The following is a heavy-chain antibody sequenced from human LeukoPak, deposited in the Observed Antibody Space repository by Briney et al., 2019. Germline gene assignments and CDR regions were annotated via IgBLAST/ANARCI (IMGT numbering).Heavy chain of an antibody. V-gene: IGHV3-23*01. D-gene: IGHD1-26*01. J-gene: IGHJ4*02. Sequence: GGSLRPSCAASGFTFSRYAMSWVRQAPGKGLEWVSAISGSGGSTYYADSVKGRFTISRDNSKNTLYLQMNSLRAEDTAVYYCAKGQVGPTPFDYWGQGTLVTVSS. CDR3: AKGQVGPTPFDY. CDR1: GFTFSRYA. CDR2: ISGSGGST.